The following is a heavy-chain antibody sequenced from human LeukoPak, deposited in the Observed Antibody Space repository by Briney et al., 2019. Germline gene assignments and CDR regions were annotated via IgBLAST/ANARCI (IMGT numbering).Heavy chain of an antibody. D-gene: IGHD3-22*01. CDR3: ARDSYYYDSSGDFDY. Sequence: GGSLRLSCAASGFTFSSYAKHWVRQAPGKGLEWVAVISYDGSNKYYADSVKGRFTISRDNSKNTLYLQMNSLRAEDTAVYYCARDSYYYDSSGDFDYWGQGTLVTVSS. CDR1: GFTFSSYA. CDR2: ISYDGSNK. J-gene: IGHJ4*02. V-gene: IGHV3-30-3*01.